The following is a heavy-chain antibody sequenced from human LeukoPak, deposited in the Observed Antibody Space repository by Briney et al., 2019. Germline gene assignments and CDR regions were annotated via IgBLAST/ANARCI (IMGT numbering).Heavy chain of an antibody. CDR3: ARQGQKSRSSSWSPRDY. V-gene: IGHV3-21*01. Sequence: GGSLRCYCVAYGFTISSFSMIWVRQAQGMGLVWVSYISSSSNYIYYADSVKGRFTISRDNAKNSLYLEMNSLRAEDTAVYYCARQGQKSRSSSWSPRDYWGQGTLVTVSS. CDR1: GFTISSFS. J-gene: IGHJ4*02. D-gene: IGHD6-13*01. CDR2: ISSSSNYI.